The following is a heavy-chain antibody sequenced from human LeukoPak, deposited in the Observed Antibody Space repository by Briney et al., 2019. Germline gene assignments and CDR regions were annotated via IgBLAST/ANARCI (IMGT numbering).Heavy chain of an antibody. D-gene: IGHD3-22*01. V-gene: IGHV1-2*02. CDR1: GYTFTGYY. J-gene: IGHJ4*02. Sequence: ASVKVSCKASGYTFTGYYMHWVGQAPGQGLEWMGWINPNSGGTNYAQKFQGRVTMTRDTSISTAYMELSRLRSDDTAVYYCARHYYDSSGYYPALGYWGQGALVTVCS. CDR3: ARHYYDSSGYYPALGY. CDR2: INPNSGGT.